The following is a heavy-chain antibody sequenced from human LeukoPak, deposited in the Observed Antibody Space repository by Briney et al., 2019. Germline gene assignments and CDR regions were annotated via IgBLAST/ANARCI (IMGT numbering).Heavy chain of an antibody. J-gene: IGHJ4*02. CDR1: GYTFTGYY. D-gene: IGHD6-19*01. Sequence: ASVKVSCKASGYTFTGYYIHWMRQAPGHGLEWMGWISPDNGDTHHAQKFQGRVTMTRDTSISTVYMELSRLRNDDTAVYYCSRRMAVAATFDYWGQGTLVTVSS. CDR3: SRRMAVAATFDY. CDR2: ISPDNGDT. V-gene: IGHV1-2*02.